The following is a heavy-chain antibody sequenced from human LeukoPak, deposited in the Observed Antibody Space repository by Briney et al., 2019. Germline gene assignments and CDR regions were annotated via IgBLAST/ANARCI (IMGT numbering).Heavy chain of an antibody. CDR1: GFTFSSYG. J-gene: IGHJ4*02. V-gene: IGHV3-33*01. CDR2: IWYDGSNK. Sequence: PGGSLRLSCAASGFTFSSYGMHWVRQAPGKGLEWVAVIWYDGSNKYYADSVKGRFTISRDNSKNTLYLQMNSLRAEDTAVYYCARERQQLARGYFDYWGQGTLVTVS. D-gene: IGHD6-13*01. CDR3: ARERQQLARGYFDY.